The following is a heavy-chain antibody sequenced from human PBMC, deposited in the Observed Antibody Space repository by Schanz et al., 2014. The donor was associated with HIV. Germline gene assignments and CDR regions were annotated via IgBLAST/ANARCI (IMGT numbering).Heavy chain of an antibody. D-gene: IGHD4-4*01. Sequence: EVQMLESGGGSVQPGGSLRLSCAASGFTFSNFAMSWVRQAPGKGLEWVSSISGSGVSTFYAGSVKGRFAISRDKSKNTLYLQMNSLRVEDTAVYYCARDRLHPGNGMDAWGQGTTVTVSS. CDR3: ARDRLHPGNGMDA. CDR1: GFTFSNFA. J-gene: IGHJ6*02. CDR2: ISGSGVST. V-gene: IGHV3-23*01.